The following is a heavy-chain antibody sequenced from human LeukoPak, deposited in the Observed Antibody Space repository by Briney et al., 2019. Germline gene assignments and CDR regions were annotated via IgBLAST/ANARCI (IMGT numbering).Heavy chain of an antibody. Sequence: GGSPRLSCAASGFIFRSYAMHWVRQAPGEGLEWVALTSYDGSNEYYADSLKGRFTISRDNSKNTLYLQMNSLRAEDTAVYYCARSFSGSYPDFDYWGQGTLVTVSS. V-gene: IGHV3-30*04. CDR1: GFIFRSYA. J-gene: IGHJ4*02. CDR2: TSYDGSNE. D-gene: IGHD1-26*01. CDR3: ARSFSGSYPDFDY.